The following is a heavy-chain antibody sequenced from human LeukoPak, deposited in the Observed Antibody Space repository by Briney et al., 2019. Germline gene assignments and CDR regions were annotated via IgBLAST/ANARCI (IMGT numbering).Heavy chain of an antibody. CDR2: ISSSSSTI. D-gene: IGHD2-15*01. CDR3: ARSIVVVVAAYYYYFDY. J-gene: IGHJ4*02. V-gene: IGHV3-48*04. Sequence: GGSLRLSCAASGFTFSSYSMNWVRQAPGKGLEWVSYISSSSSTIYYADSVKGRFTISRDNAKNSLYLQMNSLRAEDTAVYYCARSIVVVVAAYYYYFDYWGQGTLVTVSS. CDR1: GFTFSSYS.